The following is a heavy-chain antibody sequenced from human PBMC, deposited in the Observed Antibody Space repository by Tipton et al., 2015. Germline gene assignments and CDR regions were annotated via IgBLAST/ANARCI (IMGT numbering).Heavy chain of an antibody. V-gene: IGHV4-38-2*02. CDR1: AYSISSDYY. CDR2: VFHTGAT. J-gene: IGHJ4*02. D-gene: IGHD2-15*01. CDR3: AAFCYGGNCPDY. Sequence: TLSLTCTVSAYSISSDYYWGWIRQPPGKGLQWVGNVFHTGATSYNSSLKSRLTFSIDTSKNRVSLRLSSVTAADTAVYYCAAFCYGGNCPDYWGQGTLVIVSA.